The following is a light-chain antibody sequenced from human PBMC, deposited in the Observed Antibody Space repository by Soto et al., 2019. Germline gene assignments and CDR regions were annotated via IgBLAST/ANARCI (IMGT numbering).Light chain of an antibody. J-gene: IGKJ1*01. CDR1: QSIGTW. CDR2: DAS. V-gene: IGKV1-39*01. Sequence: DIQMTQSPSTLSASVGDRVTITCRASQSIGTWLAWYQQKPGKAPKLLIYDASSLESGVPSRFSGSGSGTDFTLTISSLQPEDFATYYCQQSYSTPQTFGQGTRWIS. CDR3: QQSYSTPQT.